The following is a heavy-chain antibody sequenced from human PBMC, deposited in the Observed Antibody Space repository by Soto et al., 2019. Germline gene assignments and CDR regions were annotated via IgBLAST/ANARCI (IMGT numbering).Heavy chain of an antibody. CDR3: ARAGFERLYFDQ. Sequence: EVQLVESGGDLIQPGGSLRLSCAASGFTVTNSYMAWVRQAPGKGLEWVSVVYTRGRTYHADSVKGRFTVSRDISTNMFFLQMNKLRAEDMATYYCARAGFERLYFDQWGRGTLVTVSS. D-gene: IGHD1-1*01. CDR2: VYTRGRT. V-gene: IGHV3-53*01. CDR1: GFTVTNSY. J-gene: IGHJ4*02.